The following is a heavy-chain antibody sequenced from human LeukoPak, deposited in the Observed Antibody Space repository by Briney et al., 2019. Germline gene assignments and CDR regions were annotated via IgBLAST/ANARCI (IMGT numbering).Heavy chain of an antibody. V-gene: IGHV3-30*02. Sequence: PGGSLRLSCAASGFTFSTSGMHWVRHTPGKGLEWVAFIRYDGNSKHYADSVKGRFTVSRDNSKNTLCLQMNSLKTEDTAVYYCAKEGDGYNLFDYWGQGTLVTVSS. CDR3: AKEGDGYNLFDY. CDR1: GFTFSTSG. CDR2: IRYDGNSK. J-gene: IGHJ4*02. D-gene: IGHD5-24*01.